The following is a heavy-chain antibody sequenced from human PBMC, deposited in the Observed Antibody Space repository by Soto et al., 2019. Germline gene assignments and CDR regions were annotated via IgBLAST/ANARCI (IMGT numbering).Heavy chain of an antibody. CDR3: ARLITVTQALDY. D-gene: IGHD4-17*01. Sequence: QITLKESGPTLVKPTQTLTLTCTFSGFSLSTSGVGVGWIRQSPGKALEWLALIYWGDDKRYSPSLKSRLTITKDTSKTQVLLRMTNMDPVDTGTYYCARLITVTQALDYWGQGTLVTVSS. V-gene: IGHV2-5*02. CDR1: GFSLSTSGVG. CDR2: IYWGDDK. J-gene: IGHJ4*02.